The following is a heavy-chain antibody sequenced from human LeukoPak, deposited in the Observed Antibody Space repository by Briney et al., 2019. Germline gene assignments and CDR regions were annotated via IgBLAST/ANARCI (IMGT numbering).Heavy chain of an antibody. D-gene: IGHD2-2*01. Sequence: PSETLSLTCTVSGGSISSSAYSWGWNRQPPGKGLEWIGNIYHSGNIYYNASLKSRVAISVDTSKNQFSLKLNSVTATDTAVYHCARQYGAGYSSTWYFDYWGQGTLVTVSS. V-gene: IGHV4-39*01. CDR1: GGSISSSAYS. CDR2: IYHSGNI. CDR3: ARQYGAGYSSTWYFDY. J-gene: IGHJ4*02.